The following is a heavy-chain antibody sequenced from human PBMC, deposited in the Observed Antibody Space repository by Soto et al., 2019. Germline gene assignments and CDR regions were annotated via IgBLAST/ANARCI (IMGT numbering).Heavy chain of an antibody. Sequence: LRLSFTASGLPHSNFAMMWVRQAPGKGLECVSGIYGSGRGIEYADSVKGRFTISRDNSKNTVYLQMTDLRADDTAVYYCAKDAVYNDGLWLMDHWGQGTQVTVSS. V-gene: IGHV3-23*05. CDR2: IYGSGRGI. D-gene: IGHD2-21*01. CDR3: AKDAVYNDGLWLMDH. CDR1: GLPHSNFA. J-gene: IGHJ4*02.